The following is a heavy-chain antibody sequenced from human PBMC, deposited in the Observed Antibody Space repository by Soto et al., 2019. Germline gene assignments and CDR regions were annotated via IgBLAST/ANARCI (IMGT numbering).Heavy chain of an antibody. V-gene: IGHV4-39*01. CDR1: GGSISTSRSY. J-gene: IGHJ5*02. Sequence: PGLVKASETLSLTCNVSGGSISTSRSYWAWIRQPPGKGLEWLANIFYSGSTYYNPSLASRVTVSVDTSKNEFSLKLRSVTAADTAVYYCARQPTTGDTDLWFDPWGQGTLVTVSS. CDR2: IFYSGST. CDR3: ARQPTTGDTDLWFDP. D-gene: IGHD2-21*01.